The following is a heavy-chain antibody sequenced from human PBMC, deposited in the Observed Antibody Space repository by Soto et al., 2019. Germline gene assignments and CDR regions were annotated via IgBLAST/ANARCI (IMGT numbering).Heavy chain of an antibody. D-gene: IGHD6-13*01. CDR3: AKDPPAWYGGYYFDY. J-gene: IGHJ4*02. CDR1: GFTFSSYA. Sequence: GGSLRLSCAASGFTFSSYAMSWVRQAPGKGLEWVSAISGSGGSTYYADAVKGRFTNSRDNSKNTLYLQMNSLRAEDTAVYYCAKDPPAWYGGYYFDYWGQGTLVTVSS. CDR2: ISGSGGST. V-gene: IGHV3-23*01.